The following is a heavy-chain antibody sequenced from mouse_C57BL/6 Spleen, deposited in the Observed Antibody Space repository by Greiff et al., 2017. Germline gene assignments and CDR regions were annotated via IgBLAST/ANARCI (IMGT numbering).Heavy chain of an antibody. Sequence: EVQLQQSGPELVKPGASVKISCKASGYTFTDYYMNWVKQSHGKSLEWIGDINPNNGGTSYNQKFKGKATLTVDKSSSTAYMALRSLTSEDSAVYYCAYGYNYFDYWGQGTTLTVSS. CDR3: AYGYNYFDY. J-gene: IGHJ2*01. CDR2: INPNNGGT. V-gene: IGHV1-26*01. CDR1: GYTFTDYY. D-gene: IGHD2-2*01.